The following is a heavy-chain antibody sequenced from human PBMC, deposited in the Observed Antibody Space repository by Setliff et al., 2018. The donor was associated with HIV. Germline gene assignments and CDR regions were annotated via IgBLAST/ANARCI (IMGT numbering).Heavy chain of an antibody. CDR1: GDGISSWQ. Sequence: SETLSLTCTVSGDGISSWQWSWIRQPPGKALEWIGYAYYSGSTNYNPSLKSRVTISIDMSKNQFSLKLSSVTAADTAVYYCASHQHNFTGYYYYYYYMAVWGRGTMVTVSS. J-gene: IGHJ6*03. V-gene: IGHV4-59*08. CDR2: AYYSGST. D-gene: IGHD3-9*01. CDR3: ASHQHNFTGYYYYYYYMAV.